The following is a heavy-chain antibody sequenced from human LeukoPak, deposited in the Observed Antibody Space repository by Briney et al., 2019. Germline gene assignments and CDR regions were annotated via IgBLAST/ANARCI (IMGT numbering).Heavy chain of an antibody. D-gene: IGHD6-19*01. CDR1: GGSISSGSYY. J-gene: IGHJ4*02. CDR2: IYTSGST. Sequence: SQTLSLTCTVSGGSISSGSYYWSWIRQPAGKGLEWVGRIYTSGSTNYNPSLKSRVTISVDTSKNQFSLKLNSVTAAATAVYYCAGVNPSGGWISDNWGQGTLFTVS. CDR3: AGVNPSGGWISDN. V-gene: IGHV4-61*02.